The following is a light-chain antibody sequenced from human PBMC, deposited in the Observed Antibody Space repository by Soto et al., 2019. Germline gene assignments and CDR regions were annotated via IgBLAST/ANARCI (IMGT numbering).Light chain of an antibody. CDR3: QQYGGSPLT. CDR1: QTVSTTY. CDR2: GAS. J-gene: IGKJ4*01. V-gene: IGKV3-20*01. Sequence: EIVLTQSPGPLSLSPGERATLSCRASQTVSTTYLAWYQQKPGQAPRLLIYGASSRATGIPDRFSGSGSGTHFTQTISWLEPKDLAVYYCQQYGGSPLTFGGGIMVEIK.